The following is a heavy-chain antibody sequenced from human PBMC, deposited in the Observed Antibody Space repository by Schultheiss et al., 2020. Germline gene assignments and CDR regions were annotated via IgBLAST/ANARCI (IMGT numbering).Heavy chain of an antibody. Sequence: ASVKVSCKASGYTFTSYGISWVRQAPGQGLEWMGWISAYNGNTNYAQKFQGRVTITADESTSTAYMELSSLRSEDTAVYYCARVGGEAGYYYYGMDVWGQGTTVTVSS. CDR1: GYTFTSYG. V-gene: IGHV1-18*01. CDR2: ISAYNGNT. J-gene: IGHJ6*02. CDR3: ARVGGEAGYYYYGMDV. D-gene: IGHD3-16*01.